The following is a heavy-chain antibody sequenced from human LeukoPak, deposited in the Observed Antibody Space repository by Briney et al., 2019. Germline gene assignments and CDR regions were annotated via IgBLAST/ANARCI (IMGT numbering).Heavy chain of an antibody. D-gene: IGHD5-12*01. V-gene: IGHV3-23*01. CDR3: AKLPTVYSGHDGWFDP. CDR1: GFTFSSYA. J-gene: IGHJ5*02. CDR2: ISGSGGST. Sequence: GGSLRLSCAASGFTFSSYAMSWVRQAPGKGLEWVSAISGSGGSTYYADSVKGRFTISRDNSKNTLYLQMNSLRAEDTAVYYCAKLPTVYSGHDGWFDPWGQGTLVTVSS.